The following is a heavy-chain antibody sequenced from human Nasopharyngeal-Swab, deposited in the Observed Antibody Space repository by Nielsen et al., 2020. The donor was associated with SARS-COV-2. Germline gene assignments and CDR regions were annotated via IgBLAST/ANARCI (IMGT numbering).Heavy chain of an antibody. CDR3: ASLLWFGELPSDYYYCGMDV. CDR1: GFTFSSYS. V-gene: IGHV3-48*04. D-gene: IGHD3-10*01. J-gene: IGHJ6*02. CDR2: ISSSGSTI. Sequence: GESLKISCAASGFTFSSYSMNWVRQAPGKGLEWVSYISSSGSTIYYADSVKGRFTISRDNAKNSLYLQMNSLRAEDTAVYYCASLLWFGELPSDYYYCGMDVWGQGTTVTVSS.